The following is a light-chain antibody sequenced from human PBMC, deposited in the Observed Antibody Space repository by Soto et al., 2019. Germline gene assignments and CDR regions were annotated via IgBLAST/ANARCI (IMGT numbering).Light chain of an antibody. CDR3: LRYGDSPPAYT. V-gene: IGKV3-20*01. J-gene: IGKJ2*01. Sequence: EIVLTQSPGTVSLSPGERATLSCRASQSVSSRNLAWYRQKPGQAPSLLIFGASYRATGIPDRFSGSGSGXDXTXXXSRLXPEDCAVYYCLRYGDSPPAYTFGQGTKLEIK. CDR1: QSVSSRN. CDR2: GAS.